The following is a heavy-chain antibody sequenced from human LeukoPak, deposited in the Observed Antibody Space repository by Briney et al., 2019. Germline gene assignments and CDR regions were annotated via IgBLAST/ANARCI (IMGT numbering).Heavy chain of an antibody. V-gene: IGHV1-18*01. D-gene: IGHD6-19*01. Sequence: ASVKVSCKASGYTFTSYGISWVRQAPGQGLEWMGWISAYNGNTNYAQKLQGRVTMTTDTSTSTAYMELRSLRSDDTAVYYCARVLPYSSGWGNFFDYWGQGTLVTVSS. CDR3: ARVLPYSSGWGNFFDY. CDR1: GYTFTSYG. CDR2: ISAYNGNT. J-gene: IGHJ4*02.